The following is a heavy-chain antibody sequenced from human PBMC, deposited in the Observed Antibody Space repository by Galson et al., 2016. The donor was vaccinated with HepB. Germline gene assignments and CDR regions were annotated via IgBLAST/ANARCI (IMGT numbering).Heavy chain of an antibody. CDR3: AGGGGLYLAPQFDF. V-gene: IGHV4-31*01. D-gene: IGHD2-2*02. CDR2: IYYTGTT. Sequence: TLSLTCTVSGGSIGSGSYYWSWVRQHPGKGLEWIGYIYYTGTTSYNPSPKSPVTFSIDTSKNQFSLNLTSVTAAVTAVFYCAGGGGLYLAPQFDFWGQGTLVTVSS. CDR1: GGSIGSGSYY. J-gene: IGHJ4*02.